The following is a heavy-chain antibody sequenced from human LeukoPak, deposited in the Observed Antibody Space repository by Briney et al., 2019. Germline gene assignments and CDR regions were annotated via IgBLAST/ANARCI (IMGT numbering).Heavy chain of an antibody. J-gene: IGHJ4*02. D-gene: IGHD6-13*01. V-gene: IGHV2-70*04. Sequence: SGPTLVNPTQTLTLTCTFSGFSLSTRGMRVRWIRQPPGKALERLARIDWDDDKFNSTSLKTRLTISKDTSKNQVVLTMTNMDPVDTATYYCARMGQQLAFDYWGQGTLVTVSS. CDR3: ARMGQQLAFDY. CDR1: GFSLSTRGMR. CDR2: IDWDDDK.